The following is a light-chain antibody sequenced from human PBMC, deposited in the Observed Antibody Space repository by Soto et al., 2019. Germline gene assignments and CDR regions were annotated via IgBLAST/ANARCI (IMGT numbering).Light chain of an antibody. CDR2: DTT. J-gene: IGLJ1*01. V-gene: IGLV7-46*01. Sequence: VVTQGPSLTVSPGGTVTVTCAPSTGAVTNGHYPYWFQQKPGQAPRTLIYDTTNRHSWTPARFSGSLLGGKAALTLSGAQPEDEAEYYCLLSYNGPYVFGTGTKLTV. CDR1: TGAVTNGHY. CDR3: LLSYNGPYV.